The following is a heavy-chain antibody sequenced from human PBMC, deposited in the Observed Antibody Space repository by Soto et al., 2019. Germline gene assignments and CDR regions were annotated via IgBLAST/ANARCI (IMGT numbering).Heavy chain of an antibody. CDR3: ARDLYGSGWYYFDF. V-gene: IGHV1-2*02. CDR2: VKPSTGGT. Sequence: QVQLVQSGAEVKKPGASVKVSCKASGYSFTGYYVHWVRQAPGQGLEWMGWVKPSTGGTDYAQKFRGRITMPRDTSSSTAYMEVSSLRTDDTAVYYCARDLYGSGWYYFDFWGQGTLVTVSS. J-gene: IGHJ4*02. CDR1: GYSFTGYY. D-gene: IGHD6-13*01.